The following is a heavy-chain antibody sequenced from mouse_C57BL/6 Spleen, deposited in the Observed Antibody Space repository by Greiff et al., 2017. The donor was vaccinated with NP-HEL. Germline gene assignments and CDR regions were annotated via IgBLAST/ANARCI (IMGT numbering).Heavy chain of an antibody. V-gene: IGHV1-52*01. D-gene: IGHD2-4*01. Sequence: QVQLQQPGAELVRPGSSVKLSCKASGYTFTSYWMHWVKQRPIQGLEWIGNIDPSDSENHYNQKFKDKATLTVDKSYSTAYMQLSSLTSEDSAVYYCARWSDYDRFAYWGQGTLVTVSA. CDR3: ARWSDYDRFAY. CDR2: IDPSDSEN. CDR1: GYTFTSYW. J-gene: IGHJ3*01.